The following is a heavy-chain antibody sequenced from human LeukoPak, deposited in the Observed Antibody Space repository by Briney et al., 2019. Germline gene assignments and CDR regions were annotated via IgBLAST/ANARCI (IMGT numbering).Heavy chain of an antibody. CDR3: ARDSGSGGP. V-gene: IGHV3-7*01. Sequence: GGSLRLSCAASGFTFSNYWMSWVRQAPGKGLEWVAHIKPDGSEKNYVDSVKGRFTLFRDDAKNSVYLQTNSLRVEDTAVYYCARDSGSGGPWGQGTPVTVSS. CDR1: GFTFSNYW. D-gene: IGHD6-19*01. CDR2: IKPDGSEK. J-gene: IGHJ5*02.